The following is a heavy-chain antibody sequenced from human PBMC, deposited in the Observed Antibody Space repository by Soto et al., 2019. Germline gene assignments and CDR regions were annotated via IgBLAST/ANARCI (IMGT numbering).Heavy chain of an antibody. CDR1: GGSISSGGYY. V-gene: IGHV4-31*03. D-gene: IGHD2-15*01. Sequence: SETLSLTCTVSGGSISSGGYYWSWIRQHPGKGLEWIGYIYYSGSTYCNPSLKSRVTISVDTSKNQFSLKLSSVTAADTAVYYCARWVADPYYFDYWGQGTLVTVSS. CDR2: IYYSGST. J-gene: IGHJ4*02. CDR3: ARWVADPYYFDY.